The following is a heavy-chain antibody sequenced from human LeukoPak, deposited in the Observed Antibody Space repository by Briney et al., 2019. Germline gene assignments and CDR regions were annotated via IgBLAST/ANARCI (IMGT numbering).Heavy chain of an antibody. V-gene: IGHV3-23*01. CDR2: IGDRGDT. CDR1: GFTFSSYA. CDR3: AKWGDDGDYVGH. J-gene: IGHJ4*02. Sequence: GGSLRLSCAASGFTFSSYAMSWVRQAPGNGLEWVSAIGDRGDTKYADSVKGRFTVSRDNSKNTLYLQMNSLRAEDTAVYYCAKWGDDGDYVGHWGQGTLVTVSS. D-gene: IGHD4-17*01.